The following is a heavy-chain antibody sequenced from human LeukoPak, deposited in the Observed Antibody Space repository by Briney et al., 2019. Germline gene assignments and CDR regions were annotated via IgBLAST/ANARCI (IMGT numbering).Heavy chain of an antibody. CDR1: AFTFSSYW. CDR3: ARVSPDFGDTYLVY. Sequence: PRGSLRLSSAASAFTFSSYWMSWVRQAPGKGLEWVANINQDGNAKYYVDSVKGRVTISRDNAKNSMYLQMNSLRAEDTAVYYCARVSPDFGDTYLVYWREGSLVTVSS. D-gene: IGHD4-17*01. V-gene: IGHV3-7*01. CDR2: INQDGNAK. J-gene: IGHJ4*02.